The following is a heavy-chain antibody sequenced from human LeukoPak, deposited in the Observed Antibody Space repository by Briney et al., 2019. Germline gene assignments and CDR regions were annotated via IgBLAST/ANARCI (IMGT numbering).Heavy chain of an antibody. Sequence: GGSLRLSCAASGFTFSSYSMNWVRQAPGKGLEWVPYISSTSSIIYYADSVKGRFTISRDNAKNSLYLQMNSLRDEDTAIYYCARGSSSWSNYYYYAMDVWGQGTTVTVSS. J-gene: IGHJ6*02. CDR2: ISSTSSII. CDR1: GFTFSSYS. V-gene: IGHV3-48*02. D-gene: IGHD6-13*01. CDR3: ARGSSSWSNYYYYAMDV.